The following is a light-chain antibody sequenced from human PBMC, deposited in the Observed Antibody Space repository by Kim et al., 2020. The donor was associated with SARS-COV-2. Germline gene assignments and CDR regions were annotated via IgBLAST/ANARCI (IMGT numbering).Light chain of an antibody. CDR3: QQYGSSPLVT. Sequence: DIVLTQSPGTLSLSPGEGATLSCRASQSVSSNHLAWYQQKPGQAPRVIIYGTSNKPAGIPDRFSGRGSGTDFTLTISTLEPEDFAVYYCQQYGSSPLVTFGPGTKVDIK. CDR2: GTS. J-gene: IGKJ3*01. CDR1: QSVSSNH. V-gene: IGKV3-20*01.